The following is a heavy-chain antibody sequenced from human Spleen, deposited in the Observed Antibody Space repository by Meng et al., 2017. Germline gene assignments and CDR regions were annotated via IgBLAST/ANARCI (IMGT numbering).Heavy chain of an antibody. J-gene: IGHJ4*02. CDR1: GYTFTSYG. V-gene: IGHV1-18*01. D-gene: IGHD1-26*01. CDR2: ISAYNGNT. Sequence: ASVKVSCKASGYTFTSYGISWVRQAPGQGLEWMGWISAYNGNTNYAQKLQGRVTMTTDTSTSTAYMELRSLRSDDTAVYYCARSRYRVGATTQGRFDYWGQGTLVT. CDR3: ARSRYRVGATTQGRFDY.